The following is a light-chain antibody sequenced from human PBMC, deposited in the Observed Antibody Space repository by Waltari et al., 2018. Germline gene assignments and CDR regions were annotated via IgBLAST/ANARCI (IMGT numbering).Light chain of an antibody. Sequence: QSVLTQSPSVSGTPGQRVSISCSGSSSNIASNYVYWYQQLPGTAPELLIYRDNQRPSGVPDRFSGSKSGTSASLAISGLRSEDEADYYCAAWDDSLNSLVFGGGTK. J-gene: IGLJ2*01. CDR3: AAWDDSLNSLV. CDR1: SSNIASNY. CDR2: RDN. V-gene: IGLV1-47*01.